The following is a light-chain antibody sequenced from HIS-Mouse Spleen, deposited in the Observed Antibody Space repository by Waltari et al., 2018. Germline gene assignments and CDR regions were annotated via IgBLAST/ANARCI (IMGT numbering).Light chain of an antibody. Sequence: QSALTQPRSVSGSPGQSVTISCTGTSSDVGGYNYVSWYQQHPGQAPKLMIYDVSKRPSGVPDRCSGAKSGNTASLTISGLQAEDEADYYCCSYAGSYTWVFGGGTKLTVL. CDR3: CSYAGSYTWV. CDR1: SSDVGGYNY. CDR2: DVS. V-gene: IGLV2-11*01. J-gene: IGLJ3*02.